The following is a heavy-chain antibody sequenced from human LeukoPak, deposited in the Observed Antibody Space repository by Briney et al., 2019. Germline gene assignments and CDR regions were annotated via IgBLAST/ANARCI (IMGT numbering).Heavy chain of an antibody. V-gene: IGHV3-23*01. D-gene: IGHD6-13*01. J-gene: IGHJ4*02. Sequence: GGSLRLSCAASGFTFSNYAMTWVRQAPGKGLDWVSAISGSGATTYNADSAKGRFTISRDYSKNTLYLQMHSLRVEDTAVYYCAYSSSWYSPIDYWGQGTLVTVSS. CDR2: ISGSGATT. CDR3: AYSSSWYSPIDY. CDR1: GFTFSNYA.